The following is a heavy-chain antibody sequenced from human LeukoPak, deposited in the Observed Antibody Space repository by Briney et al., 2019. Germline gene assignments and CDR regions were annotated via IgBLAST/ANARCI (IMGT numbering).Heavy chain of an antibody. CDR3: AKLVGRSWSGGFDY. D-gene: IGHD2-15*01. V-gene: IGHV3-9*01. CDR1: EFTFDDYA. J-gene: IGHJ4*02. CDR2: ISWNSGSI. Sequence: GGSLRLSCVASEFTFDDYAMHWVRQAPGKGLEWVSSISWNSGSIGYADSVKGRFTISRDNAKNSLYLQMNSLRPEDTAFYYCAKLVGRSWSGGFDYWGQGTLVTVSS.